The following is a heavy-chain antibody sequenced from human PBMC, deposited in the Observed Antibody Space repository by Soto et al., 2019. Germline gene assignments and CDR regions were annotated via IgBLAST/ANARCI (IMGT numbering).Heavy chain of an antibody. CDR1: GYTFTSYG. CDR2: IATHDGSA. Sequence: VASVKVSCKASGYTFTSYGLNWVRRASGQGLEWMGRIATHDGSAVSAQSLQGRLILTRDSFTNTAYMELGGLTSDDTGLYYCWRNDGDDSTNFWGQGTLVTVPQ. V-gene: IGHV1-18*04. D-gene: IGHD3-22*01. CDR3: WRNDGDDSTNF. J-gene: IGHJ4*02.